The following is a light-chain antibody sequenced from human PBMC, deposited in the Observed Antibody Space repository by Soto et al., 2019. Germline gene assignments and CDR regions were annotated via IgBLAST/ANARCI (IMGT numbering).Light chain of an antibody. J-gene: IGLJ1*01. V-gene: IGLV2-14*01. CDR1: SSDVGGYNY. CDR3: SSYTSSSTRV. Sequence: VLTQPASVSGSPGQSIAISCTGTSSDVGGYNYVSWYQQHPGKAPKLMIYDVGNRPSGVSNRFSGSKSGNTASLTISGLQADDEADYYCSSYTSSSTRVFGTGTKV. CDR2: DVG.